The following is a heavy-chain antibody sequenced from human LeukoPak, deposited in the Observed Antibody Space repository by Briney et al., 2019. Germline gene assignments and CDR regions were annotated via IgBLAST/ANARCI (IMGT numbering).Heavy chain of an antibody. CDR3: ARVRWRDIVVVPAVPVKRYFDY. Sequence: SETLSLTCAVYGGSFSGYYWSWIRQPPGKGLEWIGEINHSGSTNYNPSLKSRVTISVDTSKNQFSLKLSSVTAADTAVYYCARVRWRDIVVVPAVPVKRYFDYWGQGTLVTVSS. CDR1: GGSFSGYY. V-gene: IGHV4-34*01. CDR2: INHSGST. J-gene: IGHJ4*02. D-gene: IGHD2-2*01.